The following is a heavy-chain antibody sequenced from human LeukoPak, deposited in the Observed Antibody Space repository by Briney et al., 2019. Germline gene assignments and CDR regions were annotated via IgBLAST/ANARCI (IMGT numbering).Heavy chain of an antibody. D-gene: IGHD3-22*01. Sequence: ASVKVSCKASGYTFTSYGISWVRQAPGQGLEWMGWISAYNGNTNYAQKLQGRVTMTTDTSMSTAYMELRSLRSDDTAVYYCATSPTYYYDSSGYSAFDIWGQGTMVTVSS. CDR1: GYTFTSYG. CDR2: ISAYNGNT. V-gene: IGHV1-18*01. J-gene: IGHJ3*02. CDR3: ATSPTYYYDSSGYSAFDI.